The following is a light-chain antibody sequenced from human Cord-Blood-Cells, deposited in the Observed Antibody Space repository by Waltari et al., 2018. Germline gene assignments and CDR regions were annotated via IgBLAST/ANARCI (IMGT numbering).Light chain of an antibody. Sequence: QSVLPHPPSPSGPPGQRVAISCSGGSSNVEGNTLNWYQQLPGTAPKLLSYCNNQRPSGVPDRFSGSKSGTSASLAISGLQSEDEADYYCAAWDDSLNGVVFGGGTKLTVL. V-gene: IGLV1-44*01. J-gene: IGLJ2*01. CDR3: AAWDDSLNGVV. CDR2: CNN. CDR1: SSNVEGNT.